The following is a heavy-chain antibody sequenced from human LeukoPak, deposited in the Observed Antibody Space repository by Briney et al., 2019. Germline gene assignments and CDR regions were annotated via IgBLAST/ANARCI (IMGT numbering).Heavy chain of an antibody. CDR2: INHSGST. D-gene: IGHD5-12*01. CDR1: GFTFSSYS. J-gene: IGHJ4*02. CDR3: ARGHIVAYGIFDY. V-gene: IGHV4-34*01. Sequence: GSLRLSCAASGFTFSSYSMNWVRQPPGKGLEWIGEINHSGSTNYNPSLKSRVTISVDTSKNQFSLKLSSVTAADTAVYYCARGHIVAYGIFDYWGQGTLVTVSS.